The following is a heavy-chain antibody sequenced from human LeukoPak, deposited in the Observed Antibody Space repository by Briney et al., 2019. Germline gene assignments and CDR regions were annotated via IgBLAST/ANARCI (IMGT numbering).Heavy chain of an antibody. CDR1: GFTFSSYG. D-gene: IGHD6-19*01. CDR2: IRYDGSNK. Sequence: GGFLRLSCAASGFTFSSYGMHWVLQAPGKGLEWVAFIRYDGSNKYYADSVKGRFTISRDNSKNTLYLQMNSLRAEDTAVYYCAKARLAVVQFDYWGQGTLVTVSS. V-gene: IGHV3-30*02. J-gene: IGHJ4*02. CDR3: AKARLAVVQFDY.